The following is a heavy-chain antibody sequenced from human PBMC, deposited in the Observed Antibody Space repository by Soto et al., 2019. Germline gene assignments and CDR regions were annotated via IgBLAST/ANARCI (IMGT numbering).Heavy chain of an antibody. CDR1: GGTFTSTA. CDR2: IIPVLGTP. V-gene: IGHV1-69*01. CDR3: ASSAVLDHLLNYYGLNV. Sequence: QVLLVQSSAEVQKTGSSVKVSCKASGGTFTSTAFSWVRQAPGQGLEWMGGIIPVLGTPNYAQKFQARLTVTADASTTTVHMELSSLRSDDTAVYYCASSAVLDHLLNYYGLNVWGQGTTVTVSS. D-gene: IGHD2-2*01. J-gene: IGHJ6*02.